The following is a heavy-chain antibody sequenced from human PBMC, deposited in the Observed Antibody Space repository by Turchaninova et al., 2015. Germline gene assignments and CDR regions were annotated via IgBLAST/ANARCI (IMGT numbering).Heavy chain of an antibody. J-gene: IGHJ4*02. Sequence: QLQLQESGPGLVKPSETLSLTCIFSGDSISSSSYSWGWIRQPPGKGLEWIGIMYNSGGTYYHPSLKSRGTISAATAKNQFALIVGFVTAADTGVDYCERVDYDHILGSSIDHWGQGTLVTVAS. CDR3: ERVDYDHILGSSIDH. V-gene: IGHV4-39*01. D-gene: IGHD3-16*01. CDR2: MYNSGGT. CDR1: GDSISSSSYS.